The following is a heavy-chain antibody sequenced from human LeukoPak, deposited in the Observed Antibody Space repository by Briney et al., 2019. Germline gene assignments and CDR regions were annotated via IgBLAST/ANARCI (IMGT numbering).Heavy chain of an antibody. J-gene: IGHJ6*03. D-gene: IGHD3-10*01. CDR2: ISGSGDST. CDR3: AKGRAGSFYSDKYYYNYMDV. CDR1: GLTFSSDA. Sequence: PGGALRLSCAASGLTFSSDAMSWVGQAPGKGLEWVSAISGSGDSTYYADSVKGRFTISRDNSKNTLYLQMNSLRAEDTAIYYCAKGRAGSFYSDKYYYNYMDVWGKGVTVTVSS. V-gene: IGHV3-23*01.